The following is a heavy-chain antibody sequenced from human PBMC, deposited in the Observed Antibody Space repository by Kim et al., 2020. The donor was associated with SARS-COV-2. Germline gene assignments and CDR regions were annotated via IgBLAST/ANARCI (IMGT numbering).Heavy chain of an antibody. CDR1: GFLFSSYW. Sequence: GGSLRLSCTASGFLFSSYWMSWVRQAPEKGLEWVASIELDGNEKHYLDSLRGRFTISRDNAKNSLYLQMNSLRADDTAVYYCTKGGGGGSNPGYNIDHWGRGALVPVSS. D-gene: IGHD1-1*01. J-gene: IGHJ4*02. CDR2: IELDGNEK. CDR3: TKGGGGGSNPGYNIDH. V-gene: IGHV3-7*01.